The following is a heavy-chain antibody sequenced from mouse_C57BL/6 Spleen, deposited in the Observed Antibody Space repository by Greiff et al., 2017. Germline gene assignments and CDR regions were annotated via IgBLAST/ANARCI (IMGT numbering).Heavy chain of an antibody. Sequence: EVQLQESGGGLVQPGGSLSLSCAASGFTFTDYYMSWVRQPPGKALVWLGFIRNKANGYTTEYSASVKGRFTISRDNSQSILYLQMNALRAEDSATYYCARLRGDGYYLYAMDYWGQGTSVTVSS. D-gene: IGHD2-3*01. CDR2: IRNKANGYTT. J-gene: IGHJ4*01. V-gene: IGHV7-3*01. CDR1: GFTFTDYY. CDR3: ARLRGDGYYLYAMDY.